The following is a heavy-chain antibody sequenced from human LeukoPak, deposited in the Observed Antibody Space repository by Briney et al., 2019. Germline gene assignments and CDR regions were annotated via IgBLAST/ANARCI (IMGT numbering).Heavy chain of an antibody. Sequence: SETLCLTCTVSGGSISSYYWSWIRQPPGKGLEWIGYIYTSGSTNYNPSLKSRVTISVDTSKNQFSLKLSSVTAADTAVYYCARQGSGSYYPIDYWGQGTLVTVSS. D-gene: IGHD3-10*01. V-gene: IGHV4-4*09. CDR1: GGSISSYY. CDR3: ARQGSGSYYPIDY. J-gene: IGHJ4*02. CDR2: IYTSGST.